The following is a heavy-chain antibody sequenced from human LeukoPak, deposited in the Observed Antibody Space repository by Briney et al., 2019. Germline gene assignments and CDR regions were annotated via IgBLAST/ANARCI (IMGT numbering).Heavy chain of an antibody. CDR2: IYYSGST. D-gene: IGHD1-14*01. CDR1: GGSIGSYY. J-gene: IGHJ4*02. CDR3: ARGTTGRRANFDY. Sequence: SETLSLTCTVSGGSIGSYYWSWIRQPPGKGLEWIGHIYYSGSTNYNPSLESRVIISVDTSKNQFSLNLSSVTAADTAVYYCARGTTGRRANFDYWGQGTLVTVSS. V-gene: IGHV4-59*01.